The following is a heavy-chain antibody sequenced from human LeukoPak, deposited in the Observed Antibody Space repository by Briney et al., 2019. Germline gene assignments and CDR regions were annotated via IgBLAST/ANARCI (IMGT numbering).Heavy chain of an antibody. D-gene: IGHD6-19*01. V-gene: IGHV3-53*01. CDR3: AKIYSSGFSYWYFDL. CDR2: IYSGGST. Sequence: AGGSLRLSCAASGFTVSSNYMSWVRQAPGKGLEWVSVIYSGGSTYYADSVKGRFTISRDNSKNTLYLQMNSLRAEDTAVYYCAKIYSSGFSYWYFDLWGRGTLVTVSS. J-gene: IGHJ2*01. CDR1: GFTVSSNY.